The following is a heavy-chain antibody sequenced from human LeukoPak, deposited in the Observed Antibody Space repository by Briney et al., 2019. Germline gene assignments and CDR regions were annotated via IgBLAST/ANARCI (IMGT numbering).Heavy chain of an antibody. J-gene: IGHJ3*02. CDR1: GYTFTNYG. CDR3: ARDQSVRLLQTSSTYFKHVFAI. V-gene: IGHV1-18*01. D-gene: IGHD6-13*01. CDR2: ISAYNGNT. Sequence: ASVKVSCKTSGYTFTNYGISWVRQAPGLGLEWMGWISAYNGNTNYAQKVRGRVTMTTDTSTSTAYMELRSLRFDDTAVYYCARDQSVRLLQTSSTYFKHVFAIWGQGSMVTVSS.